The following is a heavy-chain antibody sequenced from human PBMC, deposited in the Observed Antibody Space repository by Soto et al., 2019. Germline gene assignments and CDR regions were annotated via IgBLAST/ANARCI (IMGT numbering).Heavy chain of an antibody. CDR1: GGSVSSDDHY. D-gene: IGHD5-18*01. CDR3: ARSTYSYGFNL. CDR2: IFYSGSA. J-gene: IGHJ5*02. Sequence: QVQLQESGPGLVKPSQTLSLSCTVSGGSVSSDDHYWNWIRQPPGKGLEWIGYIFYSGSAYYNPSLQSRVTRSVDTSNNQFSLKLNSVTAADTAVYYCARSTYSYGFNLWGQGTLVTVSS. V-gene: IGHV4-30-4*01.